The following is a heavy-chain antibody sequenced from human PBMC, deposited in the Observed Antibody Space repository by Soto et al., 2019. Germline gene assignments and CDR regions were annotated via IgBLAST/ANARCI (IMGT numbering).Heavy chain of an antibody. D-gene: IGHD3-22*01. CDR1: GYTSTTYG. Sequence: GASVKVSCKASGYTSTTYGIHWVRQAPGQRLEWMGWIHAGNGNTKYSQKFQGRVTITRDTSASTAYMDLSSLISEDTAVYYCARDPATYYESSGRNWCDPWGQGTLVTVSS. CDR3: ARDPATYYESSGRNWCDP. CDR2: IHAGNGNT. V-gene: IGHV1-3*01. J-gene: IGHJ5*02.